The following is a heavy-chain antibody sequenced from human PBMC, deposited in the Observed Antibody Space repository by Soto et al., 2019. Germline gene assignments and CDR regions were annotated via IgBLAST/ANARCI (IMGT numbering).Heavy chain of an antibody. V-gene: IGHV3-23*01. Sequence: PGGSLRLSCAASGFTFSSYGMGWFRQAPGKGLEWVSAISGPGGSTYYADSVKGRFTISRDNSKNTLYLQMNSLRADDTAVYYCASGGVTTVTTLDIWGQGTMVTVSS. D-gene: IGHD4-17*01. CDR2: ISGPGGST. CDR1: GFTFSSYG. J-gene: IGHJ3*02. CDR3: ASGGVTTVTTLDI.